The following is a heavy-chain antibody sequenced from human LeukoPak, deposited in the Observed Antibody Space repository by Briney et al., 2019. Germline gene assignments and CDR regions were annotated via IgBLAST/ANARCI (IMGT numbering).Heavy chain of an antibody. CDR3: ARRRFGFDP. CDR1: GGSISTSNYY. D-gene: IGHD3-16*01. J-gene: IGHJ5*02. Sequence: SETLSLTCTVSGGSISTSNYYWGWIRQPPGKGLEWIGNIFYSGSTYYSPSLKSRVTISVDTSKNQFSLKLSSVTAADTAVYYCARRRFGFDPWGQGTLVTVSS. CDR2: IFYSGST. V-gene: IGHV4-39*07.